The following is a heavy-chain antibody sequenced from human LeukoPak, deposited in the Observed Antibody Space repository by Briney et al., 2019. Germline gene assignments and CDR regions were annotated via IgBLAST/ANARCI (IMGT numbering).Heavy chain of an antibody. CDR3: ARLLTTVTTFGY. D-gene: IGHD4-17*01. V-gene: IGHV4-39*01. CDR1: GGSISSSSYH. Sequence: SETLSLTCTVSGGSISSSSYHWGWIRQPPGKGLEWIGSIYYSGSTYYNPSLKSRVTISVDTSKNQFSLKLSSVTAADTAVYYCARLLTTVTTFGYWGQGTLVTVSS. CDR2: IYYSGST. J-gene: IGHJ4*02.